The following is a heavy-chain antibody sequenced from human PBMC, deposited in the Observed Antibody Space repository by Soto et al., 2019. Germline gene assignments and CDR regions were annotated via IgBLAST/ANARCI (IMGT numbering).Heavy chain of an antibody. V-gene: IGHV4-61*01. D-gene: IGHD3-16*02. Sequence: KPSETLSLTCTVSGGSVSSGSYYWSWIRQPPGKGLEWIGYIYYSGGTNYNPSLKSRVTISVDTSKNQFSLKLSSVTAADTAVYYCARGVYPGGYVWGSYRPIYYFDYWGQGTLVTVSS. J-gene: IGHJ4*02. CDR1: GGSVSSGSYY. CDR2: IYYSGGT. CDR3: ARGVYPGGYVWGSYRPIYYFDY.